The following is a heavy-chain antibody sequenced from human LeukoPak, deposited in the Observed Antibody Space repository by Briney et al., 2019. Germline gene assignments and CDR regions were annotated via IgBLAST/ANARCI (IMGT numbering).Heavy chain of an antibody. J-gene: IGHJ6*03. CDR1: GFTFSSYG. Sequence: GGSLRLSCAASGFTFSSYGMHWVRQALGKGLEWVAFIRYDGSNKYYADSVKGRFTISRDNSKNTLYLQMNSLRAEDTAVYYCARLSVIVGAALEYYYYYMDVWGQGTTVTVSS. D-gene: IGHD1-26*01. CDR3: ARLSVIVGAALEYYYYYMDV. V-gene: IGHV3-30*02. CDR2: IRYDGSNK.